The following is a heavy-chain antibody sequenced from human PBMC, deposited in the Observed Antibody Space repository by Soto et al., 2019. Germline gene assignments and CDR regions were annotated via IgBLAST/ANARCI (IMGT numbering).Heavy chain of an antibody. Sequence: SETLSLTCTVSSDSISSYYWIWIRQSPGKGLEWIGYTDYSWSTYYNPSLKSRVTISVDTSKNQFSLKLSSVTAADTAVYYCARAYDSSGWHAFDIWGQGTMVTVSS. J-gene: IGHJ3*02. CDR3: ARAYDSSGWHAFDI. V-gene: IGHV4-59*12. CDR2: TDYSWST. CDR1: SDSISSYY. D-gene: IGHD3-22*01.